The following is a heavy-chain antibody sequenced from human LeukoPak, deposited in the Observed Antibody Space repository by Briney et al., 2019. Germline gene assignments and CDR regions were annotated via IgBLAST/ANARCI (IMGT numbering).Heavy chain of an antibody. V-gene: IGHV3-21*06. CDR3: ALPAAIGYYYMDV. J-gene: IGHJ6*03. Sequence: GGSLRLSCAASGFTFTTYTMNWVRQAPGRGLEWVSSISSSSRYIYYADSVKGRFTISRDNAKNSLYLQMNSLRAEDTAVYYCALPAAIGYYYMDVWGKGTTVTVSS. CDR1: GFTFTTYT. D-gene: IGHD2-2*01. CDR2: ISSSSRYI.